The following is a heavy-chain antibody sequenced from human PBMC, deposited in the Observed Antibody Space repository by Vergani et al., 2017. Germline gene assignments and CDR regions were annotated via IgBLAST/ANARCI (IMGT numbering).Heavy chain of an antibody. D-gene: IGHD1-26*01. CDR1: GFTFSSYA. CDR2: ISYDGSNK. CDR3: AREGGSYEYYYYYXLDV. V-gene: IGHV3-30*04. Sequence: QVQLVESGGGVVQPGRSLRLSCAASGFTFSSYAMHWVRQAPGKGLEWVAVISYDGSNKYYADSVKGRFTISRDNSKNTLYLQMNSLRAEDTAVYYCAREGGSYEYYYYYXLDVWGKGTTVTVSS. J-gene: IGHJ6*03.